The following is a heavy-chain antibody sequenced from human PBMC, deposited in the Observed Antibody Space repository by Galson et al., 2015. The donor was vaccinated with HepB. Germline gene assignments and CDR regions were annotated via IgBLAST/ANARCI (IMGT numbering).Heavy chain of an antibody. CDR3: ARDDGGIFDY. CDR1: GFTFSSYA. Sequence: SLRLSCAASGFTFSSYAMHWVRQAPGKGLEYVSAISSNGGSTYYANSVKGRFTISRDNSKSTLYLQMGSLRAEDMAVYYCARDDGGIFDYWGQGTLVTVSS. V-gene: IGHV3-64*01. D-gene: IGHD3-16*01. CDR2: ISSNGGST. J-gene: IGHJ4*02.